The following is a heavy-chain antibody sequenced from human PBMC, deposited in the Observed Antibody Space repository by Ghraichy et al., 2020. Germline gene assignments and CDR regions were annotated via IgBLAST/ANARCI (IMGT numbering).Heavy chain of an antibody. CDR1: GGSVSNYY. J-gene: IGHJ5*01. V-gene: IGHV4-4*09. D-gene: IGHD3-16*01. Sequence: SQTLSLTCTVSGGSVSNYYWSWIRQPPGKGLEWIGCISDTGTTNYNPSLVRRVTISHATSRTQFSLNLNSVTAADTAVYYCSRRGRIGGTFGWFDSWGQGTLVTVSS. CDR2: ISDTGTT. CDR3: SRRGRIGGTFGWFDS.